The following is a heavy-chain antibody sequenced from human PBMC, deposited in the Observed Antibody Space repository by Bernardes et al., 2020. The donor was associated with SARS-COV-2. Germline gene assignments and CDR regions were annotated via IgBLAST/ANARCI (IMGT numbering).Heavy chain of an antibody. CDR1: GFAFSTYA. CDR2: ITFDGTTK. J-gene: IGHJ4*02. CDR3: AREWEDYTSSLFNY. D-gene: IGHD2-2*02. V-gene: IGHV3-30-3*01. Sequence: GGSLRLSCAASGFAFSTYAMHWFRQAPGKGLDWVAIITFDGTTKYTTDSVKGRFTISRDNSKNTLYLQMDSLTTEDTAVYYCAREWEDYTSSLFNYWGQGTLVTVSS.